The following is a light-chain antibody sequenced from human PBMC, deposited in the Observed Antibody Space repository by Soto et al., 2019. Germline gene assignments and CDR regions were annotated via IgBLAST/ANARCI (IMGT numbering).Light chain of an antibody. CDR1: QSVSSD. CDR3: QQRSNWIT. Sequence: GLTQSPGTLSLSPWEGATLSCRASQSVSSDLAWYQQKPGQAPRLLIYDASNRATGIPARFSGSGSGTDFTLTISSLEPEDFAVYYCQQRSNWITFGQGTRLEIK. CDR2: DAS. J-gene: IGKJ5*01. V-gene: IGKV3-11*01.